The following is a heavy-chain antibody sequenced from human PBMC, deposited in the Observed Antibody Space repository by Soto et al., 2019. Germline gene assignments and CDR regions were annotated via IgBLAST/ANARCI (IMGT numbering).Heavy chain of an antibody. CDR3: ARGTYFDY. CDR1: GYTLTTYG. Sequence: ASVKVSCKAAGYTLTTYGVSWVRQAPGQGLEWVGWISAYNDHTNYAQKFQGGVTMTTDTSTSTAYMELRSLRSDDTAVYYCARGTYFDYWGQGTLVTVSS. J-gene: IGHJ4*02. V-gene: IGHV1-18*01. D-gene: IGHD1-1*01. CDR2: ISAYNDHT.